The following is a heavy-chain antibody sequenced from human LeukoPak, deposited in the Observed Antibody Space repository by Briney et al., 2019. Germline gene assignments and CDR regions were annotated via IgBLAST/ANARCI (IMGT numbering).Heavy chain of an antibody. CDR1: GYTLTELS. CDR2: FDPEDGET. D-gene: IGHD2-15*01. J-gene: IGHJ4*02. CDR3: ATGVTAADLFDC. V-gene: IGHV1-24*01. Sequence: ASVKVSCKVSGYTLTELSMHWVRQAPGKGLEWMGGFDPEDGETIYAQKFQGRVTMTEDTSTDTAYMELSSLRSEDTAVYYCATGVTAADLFDCWGQGTLVTVSS.